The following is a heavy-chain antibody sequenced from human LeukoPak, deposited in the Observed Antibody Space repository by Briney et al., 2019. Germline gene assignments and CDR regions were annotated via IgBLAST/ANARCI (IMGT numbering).Heavy chain of an antibody. CDR1: GGSISSYY. D-gene: IGHD6-13*01. CDR3: ARDRDSSSSGTSSGIDP. J-gene: IGHJ5*02. Sequence: PSETLSLTCTVSGGSISSYYWSWIRQPPGKGLEWVGYIYYSGGTNYNPSLKSRVTISVDTSKNQFSLKLSSVTAADTAVYYCARDRDSSSSGTSSGIDPWGQGTLVTVSS. V-gene: IGHV4-59*01. CDR2: IYYSGGT.